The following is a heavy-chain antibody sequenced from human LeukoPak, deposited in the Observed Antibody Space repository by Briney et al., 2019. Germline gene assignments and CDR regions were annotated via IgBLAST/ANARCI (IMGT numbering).Heavy chain of an antibody. Sequence: PGWSLRLSCAASGFTFSRYAMKWVGQAPGKGMEWVSVISSSGGTTYYSDSVKGRFIISRDNSKNTLYLQMNSLRAEDTAVYYCAKAGIAVPATPEYCGQGTQVTVSS. V-gene: IGHV3-23*01. CDR2: ISSSGGTT. D-gene: IGHD6-19*01. CDR1: GFTFSRYA. CDR3: AKAGIAVPATPEY. J-gene: IGHJ4*02.